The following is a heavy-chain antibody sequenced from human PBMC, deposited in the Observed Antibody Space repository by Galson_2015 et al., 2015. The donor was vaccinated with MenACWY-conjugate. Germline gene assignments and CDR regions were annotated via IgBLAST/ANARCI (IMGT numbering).Heavy chain of an antibody. CDR3: AKRPATYYYDSSGYYWFDY. J-gene: IGHJ4*02. CDR2: ISGRGGST. CDR1: GFTFSSYA. V-gene: IGHV3-23*01. D-gene: IGHD3-22*01. Sequence: SLRLSCAASGFTFSSYAMSWVRQAPGKGLEWVSAISGRGGSTYYADSVKGRFTISRDNSKNTLYLQMNSLRAEDTAVYYCAKRPATYYYDSSGYYWFDYWGQGTLVTVSS.